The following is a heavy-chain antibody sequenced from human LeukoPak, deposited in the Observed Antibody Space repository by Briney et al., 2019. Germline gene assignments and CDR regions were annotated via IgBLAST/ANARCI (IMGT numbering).Heavy chain of an antibody. J-gene: IGHJ4*02. CDR3: ARGRPGVVVPAAIRVGFDY. Sequence: SETLSLTCAVYGGSFSGYYWSWIRQPPGKGLERIGEINHSGSTNYNPSLKSRVTISVDTSKNQFSLKLSSVTAADTAVYYCARGRPGVVVPAAIRVGFDYWGQGTLVTVSS. CDR1: GGSFSGYY. V-gene: IGHV4-34*01. D-gene: IGHD2-2*02. CDR2: INHSGST.